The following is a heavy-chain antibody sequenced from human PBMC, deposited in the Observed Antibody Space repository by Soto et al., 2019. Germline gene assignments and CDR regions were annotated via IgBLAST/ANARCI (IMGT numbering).Heavy chain of an antibody. CDR1: GGSFSGYY. J-gene: IGHJ4*02. CDR2: INHSGST. V-gene: IGHV4-34*01. Sequence: LSLTCAVYGGSFSGYYWSWIRQPPGKGLEWIGEINHSGSTNYNPSLKSRVTISVDTSKNQFSLKLSSVTAADTAVYYCARGRIAAVDYWGQGTLVTVSS. D-gene: IGHD6-13*01. CDR3: ARGRIAAVDY.